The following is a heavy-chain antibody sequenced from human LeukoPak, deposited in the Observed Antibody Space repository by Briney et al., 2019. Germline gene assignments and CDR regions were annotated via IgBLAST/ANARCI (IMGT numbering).Heavy chain of an antibody. V-gene: IGHV4-34*01. D-gene: IGHD5-18*01. CDR2: INHSGST. J-gene: IGHJ4*02. CDR3: ARXYXAMXPQMAKRAYFDY. Sequence: SETLSLTCAVYGGSFSGYYWSWIRQPPGKGLEWIGEINHSGSTNYNPSLKSRVTISVDTSKNQFSLKLSSVTAADTAVYYCARXYXAMXPQMAKRAYFDYWGQGTLVTVSS. CDR1: GGSFSGYY.